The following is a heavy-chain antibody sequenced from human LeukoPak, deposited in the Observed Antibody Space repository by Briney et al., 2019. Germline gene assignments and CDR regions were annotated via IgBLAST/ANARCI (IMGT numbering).Heavy chain of an antibody. D-gene: IGHD3-22*01. CDR1: GFTFVDYS. CDR2: ISGDSTIT. J-gene: IGHJ4*02. Sequence: QTGGSLRLSCAASGFTFVDYSMHWVRQPPGRGLEWVSLISGDSTITDFADSVKGRFTISRDTRKKTLYLQMNSLRTEDTALYYCAKDGYYNNSGYSWGQGILVTVSS. V-gene: IGHV3-43*02. CDR3: AKDGYYNNSGYS.